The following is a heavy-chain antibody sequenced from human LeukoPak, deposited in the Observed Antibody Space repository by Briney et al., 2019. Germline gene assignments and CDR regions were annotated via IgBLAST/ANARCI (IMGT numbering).Heavy chain of an antibody. Sequence: PSETLSLTCAVYGGPFSGYYWSWIRQPPGKGLEWIGEINHSGSTNYNPSLKSRVTISVDTSKNQFSLKLSSVTAADTAVYYCARGRDSSGYSLDYWGQGTLVTVSS. V-gene: IGHV4-34*01. CDR2: INHSGST. CDR3: ARGRDSSGYSLDY. CDR1: GGPFSGYY. D-gene: IGHD3-22*01. J-gene: IGHJ4*02.